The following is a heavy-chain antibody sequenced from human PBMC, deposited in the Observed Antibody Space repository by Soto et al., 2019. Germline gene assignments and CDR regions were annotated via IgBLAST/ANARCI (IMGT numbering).Heavy chain of an antibody. V-gene: IGHV3-23*01. Sequence: GGSLRLSCAASGFTFSSYGMSWVRQAPGKGLEWVSAISGSGGSTYHADSVKGRFTISRDNSKNTLYLQMNSLRAEDTAVYYCAKGIVVVPAPGYYGMDVWGQGTTVTVSS. CDR3: AKGIVVVPAPGYYGMDV. CDR2: ISGSGGST. J-gene: IGHJ6*02. CDR1: GFTFSSYG. D-gene: IGHD2-2*01.